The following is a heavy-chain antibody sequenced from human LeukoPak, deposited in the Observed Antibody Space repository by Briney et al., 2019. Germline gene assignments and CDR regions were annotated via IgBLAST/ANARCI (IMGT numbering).Heavy chain of an antibody. D-gene: IGHD2-2*01. Sequence: GGSLRLSCAASGFTFSSYSMNWVRQAPGKGLEWVSSIGTTSSTHIYYADSVKGRFTISRDNAKNSLYLQMNSLRGEDTAVYYCAREGPVDCSSTSCYADYWGQGTPVTVSS. J-gene: IGHJ4*02. CDR2: IGTTSSTHI. V-gene: IGHV3-21*01. CDR3: AREGPVDCSSTSCYADY. CDR1: GFTFSSYS.